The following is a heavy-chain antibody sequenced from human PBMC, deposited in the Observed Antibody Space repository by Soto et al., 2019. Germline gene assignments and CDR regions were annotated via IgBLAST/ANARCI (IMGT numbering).Heavy chain of an antibody. Sequence: EVQLLESGGGLVQPGGSLRLSCAASGFTFSSYAMSWVRQAPGKGLEWVSAISGSGGSTYYADSVKGRFTISRDNSENTLYLQMNSLRAEDTAVYYCAKDSPYIVVVVAATTYLFDYWGQGTLVTVSS. J-gene: IGHJ4*02. V-gene: IGHV3-23*01. CDR1: GFTFSSYA. D-gene: IGHD2-15*01. CDR3: AKDSPYIVVVVAATTYLFDY. CDR2: ISGSGGST.